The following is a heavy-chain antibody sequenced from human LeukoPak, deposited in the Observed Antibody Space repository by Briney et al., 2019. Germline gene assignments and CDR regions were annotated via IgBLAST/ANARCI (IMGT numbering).Heavy chain of an antibody. CDR2: INHSGST. Sequence: SETLSLTCTVSGGSISSYYWSWIRQPPGKGLEWIGEINHSGSTNYNPSLKSRVTISVDTSKNQFSLKLSSVTAADTAVYYCARRKGSYDYVWGSYRYTGYYFDYWGQGTLVTVSS. CDR1: GGSISSYY. CDR3: ARRKGSYDYVWGSYRYTGYYFDY. V-gene: IGHV4-34*01. J-gene: IGHJ4*02. D-gene: IGHD3-16*02.